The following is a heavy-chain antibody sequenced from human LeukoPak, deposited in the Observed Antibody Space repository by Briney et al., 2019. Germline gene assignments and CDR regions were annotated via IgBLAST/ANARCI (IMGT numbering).Heavy chain of an antibody. CDR1: GFTVSSNY. J-gene: IGHJ4*02. D-gene: IGHD3-10*01. Sequence: GGSLRLSCAASGFTVSSNYMSWVRQAPGEGLEWVSVIYSGGSTYYADSVKGRFTISRDNAKNSLYLQMNSLRAEDTALYYCAKVLVVGELLFSPFDYWGQGTLVTVSS. CDR3: AKVLVVGELLFSPFDY. V-gene: IGHV3-53*05. CDR2: IYSGGST.